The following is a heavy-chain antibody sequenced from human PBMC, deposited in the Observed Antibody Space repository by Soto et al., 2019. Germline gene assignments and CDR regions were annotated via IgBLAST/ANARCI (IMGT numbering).Heavy chain of an antibody. V-gene: IGHV3-48*03. CDR3: VIQPHWARPFES. D-gene: IGHD7-27*01. Sequence: EVWLVESGGDLVKSGGSLRLSCVGSGFLFRNYEMNWDRQAPGKGLEWLAHISTTGGHVSESDSVKGRFTISRDNTKHTLYLQMNSLRTEDTGVYYCVIQPHWARPFESWGQGTLVIVSS. CDR2: ISTTGGHV. J-gene: IGHJ4*02. CDR1: GFLFRNYE.